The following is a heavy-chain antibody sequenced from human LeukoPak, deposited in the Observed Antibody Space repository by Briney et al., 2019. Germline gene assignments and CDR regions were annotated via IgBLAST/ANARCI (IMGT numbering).Heavy chain of an antibody. V-gene: IGHV3-30*03. CDR2: ISYDGRNK. J-gene: IGHJ4*02. D-gene: IGHD1-26*01. Sequence: GGSLRLSCAASGFTFSSYGMHWVRQAPGKGLEWVAVISYDGRNKYFVDSVKGRFTISRDNSKNTLYLQMTSLRAANTAVYYCARDVIVGASTVFDYWGQGTLVTVSS. CDR3: ARDVIVGASTVFDY. CDR1: GFTFSSYG.